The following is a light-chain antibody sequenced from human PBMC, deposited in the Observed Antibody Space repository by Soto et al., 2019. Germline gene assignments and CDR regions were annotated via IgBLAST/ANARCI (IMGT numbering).Light chain of an antibody. Sequence: EIVMTQSPATLSVSPGERATLSCRASQSVSSDLAWYQQKTGQAPRILIYGASTGDTGIPARFSGSGSGTEFTLTISRLQSEDFAFYFCQQYNNWPLTFGGGTKVDIK. J-gene: IGKJ4*01. CDR1: QSVSSD. CDR3: QQYNNWPLT. CDR2: GAS. V-gene: IGKV3-15*01.